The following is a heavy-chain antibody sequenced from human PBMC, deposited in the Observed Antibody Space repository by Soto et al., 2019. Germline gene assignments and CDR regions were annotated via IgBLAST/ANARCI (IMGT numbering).Heavy chain of an antibody. J-gene: IGHJ6*03. V-gene: IGHV1-8*01. CDR3: ARAGSSWGQNYYYYMDV. CDR1: GYTFTSYD. Sequence: QVQLVQSGAEVKKPGASVKVSCKASGYTFTSYDINWVRQATGQGREWMGWMNPNSGNTGYAQKFQGRVTMTRNTSISTAYMELSSLRSEDTAVYYCARAGSSWGQNYYYYMDVWGKGTTVTVSS. D-gene: IGHD6-13*01. CDR2: MNPNSGNT.